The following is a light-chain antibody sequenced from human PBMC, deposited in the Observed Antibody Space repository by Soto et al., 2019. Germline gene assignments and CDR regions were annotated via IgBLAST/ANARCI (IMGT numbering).Light chain of an antibody. CDR1: QTISSY. Sequence: DIQMTQSPSSLSASVGDRVTITCRASQTISSYLNWYQQKPGKAPKLLIYAASSLQSRVPSRFSGSGSGTDFTLTISSLQPEYFATYYCQQSHSIPYTFGQGTKLEIK. J-gene: IGKJ2*01. CDR2: AAS. V-gene: IGKV1-39*01. CDR3: QQSHSIPYT.